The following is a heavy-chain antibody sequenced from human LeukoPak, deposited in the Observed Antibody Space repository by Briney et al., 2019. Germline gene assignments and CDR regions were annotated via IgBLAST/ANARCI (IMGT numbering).Heavy chain of an antibody. CDR3: ASGRDGYSYYFDY. V-gene: IGHV1-69*05. Sequence: SVKVSCKASGGTFSSYAISWVRQAPGQGLEWMGRIIPIFGTANYAQKFQGRVTITTDEFTSTAYMELSSLRSEDTAVYYCASGRDGYSYYFDYWGQGTLVTVSS. CDR2: IIPIFGTA. D-gene: IGHD5-24*01. CDR1: GGTFSSYA. J-gene: IGHJ4*02.